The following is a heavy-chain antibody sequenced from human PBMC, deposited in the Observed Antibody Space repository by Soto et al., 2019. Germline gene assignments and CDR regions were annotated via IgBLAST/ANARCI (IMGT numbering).Heavy chain of an antibody. CDR3: ATLPAAMYFYGSDV. V-gene: IGHV4-39*01. D-gene: IGHD2-2*01. CDR1: GGSVSISPYS. Sequence: QLQLRESGPGLVKPSETLSLTCSVSGGSVSISPYSWAWVRQTPGKGLEWLGSILHSGSTYYNPPLTCQLTLSVDTSEDQLSLNLSYVTATDTGVYYCATLPAAMYFYGSDVWGPGTTVTVSS. J-gene: IGHJ6*02. CDR2: ILHSGST.